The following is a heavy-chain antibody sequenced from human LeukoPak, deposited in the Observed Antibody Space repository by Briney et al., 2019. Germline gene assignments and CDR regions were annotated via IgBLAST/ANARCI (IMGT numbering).Heavy chain of an antibody. Sequence: SETLSLTCTVSGGSVSSGSYYWSWIRQPPGKGLEWIGYIYYSGSTNYNPSLKSRVTMSVDTSKNQFSLKLSTVTAADTAVYYCASSYYYGSGNLDYWGQGTLVTVSS. D-gene: IGHD3-10*01. CDR3: ASSYYYGSGNLDY. CDR2: IYYSGST. V-gene: IGHV4-61*01. CDR1: GGSVSSGSYY. J-gene: IGHJ4*02.